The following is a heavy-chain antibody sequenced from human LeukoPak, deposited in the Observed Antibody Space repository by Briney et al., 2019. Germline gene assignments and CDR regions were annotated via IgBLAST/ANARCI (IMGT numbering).Heavy chain of an antibody. Sequence: SETLSLTCAVYGGSSSGYYWSWIRQPPGKGLEWIGEINHSGSTNYNPSLKSRVTISVDTSKNQFSLKLSSVTAADTAVYYCARGSRPSYCSGGSCRPKKYFQHWGQGTLVTVSS. CDR3: ARGSRPSYCSGGSCRPKKYFQH. CDR1: GGSSSGYY. D-gene: IGHD2-15*01. J-gene: IGHJ1*01. V-gene: IGHV4-34*01. CDR2: INHSGST.